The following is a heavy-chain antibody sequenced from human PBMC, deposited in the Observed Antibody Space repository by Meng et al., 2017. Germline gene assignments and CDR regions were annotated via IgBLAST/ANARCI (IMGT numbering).Heavy chain of an antibody. CDR1: GYTFTSYY. CDR3: AREGDIVVVPAAKAYDY. J-gene: IGHJ4*02. CDR2: INPSGGST. V-gene: IGHV1-46*01. D-gene: IGHD2-2*01. Sequence: ASVKVSCKASGYTFTSYYMHWVRQAPGQGLEWMGIINPSGGSTSYAQKFQGRVTMTRDTSISTAYMELSRLRSDDTAVYYCAREGDIVVVPAAKAYDYWGQGTLVTVSS.